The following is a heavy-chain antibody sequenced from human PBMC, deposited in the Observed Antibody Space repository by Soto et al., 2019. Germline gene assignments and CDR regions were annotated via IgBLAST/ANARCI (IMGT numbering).Heavy chain of an antibody. CDR3: ARDRRWLPRGPNNWLDL. D-gene: IGHD5-12*01. J-gene: IGHJ5*02. CDR2: IYYDGNS. V-gene: IGHV4-30-4*01. Sequence: SETLSLTSTVSGGSINSGDYYCTWVRQPPGKGLEWIGYIYYDGNSQHNPSLKSRVTMSIDTSKNQFSLNLSSVTAADTAVYYCARDRRWLPRGPNNWLDLWGQGTQVTVSS. CDR1: GGSINSGDYY.